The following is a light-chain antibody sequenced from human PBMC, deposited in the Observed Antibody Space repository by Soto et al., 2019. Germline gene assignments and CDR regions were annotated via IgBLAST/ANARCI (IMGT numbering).Light chain of an antibody. V-gene: IGKV3-20*01. CDR1: ETVAGSY. CDR2: DTS. J-gene: IGKJ1*01. Sequence: EIVLTQSPGTLSLSPGERATLSCRASETVAGSYLAWYQQKPGQAPRLLIYDTSNRATGIPDRFSGSGSGTDFTLTISRVEPVDFAVYSCQQYHSSPWTFGQGTKVE. CDR3: QQYHSSPWT.